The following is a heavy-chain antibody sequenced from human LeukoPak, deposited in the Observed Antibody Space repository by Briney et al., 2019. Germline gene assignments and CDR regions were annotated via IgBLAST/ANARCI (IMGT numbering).Heavy chain of an antibody. J-gene: IGHJ3*02. V-gene: IGHV4-34*01. Sequence: SETLSFTCAVYGGSFSGYYWSWIRQPPGKGLEWIGEINHSGSTNYNPSLKSRVTISVDTSKNQFSLKLSSVTAADTAVYYCARGDYGKAFDIWGQGTMVTVSS. D-gene: IGHD4-17*01. CDR2: INHSGST. CDR3: ARGDYGKAFDI. CDR1: GGSFSGYY.